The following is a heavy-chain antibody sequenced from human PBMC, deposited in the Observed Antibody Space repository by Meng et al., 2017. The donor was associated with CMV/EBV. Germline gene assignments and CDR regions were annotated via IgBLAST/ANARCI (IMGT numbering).Heavy chain of an antibody. D-gene: IGHD3-22*01. CDR1: GFTFSSYA. CDR2: ISGSGGST. Sequence: GGSLRLSCAASGFTFSSYAMSWVRQAPGKGLEWVSAISGSGGSTYYADSVKGRFTISRDNAKNSLYLQMNSLRADDTAVYYCARTGGISMIVGGGDYWGQGTLVTVSS. J-gene: IGHJ4*02. CDR3: ARTGGISMIVGGGDY. V-gene: IGHV3-23*01.